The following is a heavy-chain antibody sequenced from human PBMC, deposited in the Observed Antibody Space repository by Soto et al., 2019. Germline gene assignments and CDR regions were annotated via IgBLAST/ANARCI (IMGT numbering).Heavy chain of an antibody. J-gene: IGHJ4*02. D-gene: IGHD1-1*01. CDR1: GGTFSSYA. V-gene: IGHV1-69*13. Sequence: SGKVSCKASGGTFSSYAISWVRQAPGQGLEWMGGIIPIFGTANYAQKFQGRVTITADESTSTAYMELSSLRSEDTAVYYCAREVQYWKAFDYWGQGTLVTVSS. CDR3: AREVQYWKAFDY. CDR2: IIPIFGTA.